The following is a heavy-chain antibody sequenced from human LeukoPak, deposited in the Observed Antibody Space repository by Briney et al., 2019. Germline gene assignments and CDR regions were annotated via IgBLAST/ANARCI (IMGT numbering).Heavy chain of an antibody. CDR3: ASLGEQWLEGLNAFDI. D-gene: IGHD6-19*01. CDR1: GYTFTSNG. J-gene: IGHJ3*02. CDR2: ISAYNGNT. Sequence: VASVKVSCKASGYTFTSNGISWVRQAPGQGLEWMGWISAYNGNTNYAQKLQGRVTMTTDTSTSTAYMELRSLRSDETAVYYCASLGEQWLEGLNAFDIWGQGTMVTVSS. V-gene: IGHV1-18*01.